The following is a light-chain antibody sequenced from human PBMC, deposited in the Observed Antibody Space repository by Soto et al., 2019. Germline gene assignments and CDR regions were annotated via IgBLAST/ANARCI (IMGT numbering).Light chain of an antibody. CDR1: RSVSSSY. J-gene: IGKJ5*01. CDR3: QEYGSSPPIT. V-gene: IGKV3-20*01. CDR2: GPS. Sequence: EMVLTQSPGTLSLSPGERATLSCTASRSVSSSYLAWYQQKSGQAPRLLIYGPSRRTTVIPARFSGSGYGTDFTLTISRLEAEDVVVYYCQEYGSSPPITFGQGTRLEIK.